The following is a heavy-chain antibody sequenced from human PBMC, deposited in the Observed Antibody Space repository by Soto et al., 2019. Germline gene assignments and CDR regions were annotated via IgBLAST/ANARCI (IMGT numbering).Heavy chain of an antibody. D-gene: IGHD3-22*01. CDR2: VKSKNDGGTT. CDR3: TTDSYITSIIVRFDY. V-gene: IGHV3-15*07. CDR1: GFTFSNAW. Sequence: GGSLRLSCAASGFTFSNAWINWVRQAPGKGLEWVGRVKSKNDGGTTDFAAPVKGRFTISRDDSKNKEYQEMNNIQTDDTAIYYCTTDSYITSIIVRFDYWGHGTLVTVSS. J-gene: IGHJ4*01.